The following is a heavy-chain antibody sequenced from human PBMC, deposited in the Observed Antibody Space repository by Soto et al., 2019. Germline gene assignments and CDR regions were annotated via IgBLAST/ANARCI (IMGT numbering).Heavy chain of an antibody. CDR3: ARVSVRGNNWFDP. V-gene: IGHV1-8*01. Sequence: GASVKASCKASGYTFTSYDINWVRQATGQGLEWMGWMNPNSGNTGYAQKFQGRVTMTRDTSISTAYMELSSLRSEDTAVYYCARVSVRGNNWFDPWGKGTLVTVS. CDR2: MNPNSGNT. CDR1: GYTFTSYD. J-gene: IGHJ5*02. D-gene: IGHD3-16*01.